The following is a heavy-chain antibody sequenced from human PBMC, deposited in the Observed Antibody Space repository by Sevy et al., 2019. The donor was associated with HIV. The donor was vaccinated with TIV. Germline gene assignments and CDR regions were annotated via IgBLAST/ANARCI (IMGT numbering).Heavy chain of an antibody. V-gene: IGHV4-34*01. CDR1: GGSFSGYY. J-gene: IGHJ6*03. CDR3: ARGGIVVVAAAGTYYYYMDV. CDR2: INHSGNI. Sequence: SETLSLTCAVYGGSFSGYYWSWIRQAPGKGLEWICEINHSGNIKDNPSLQSRVTMSVDTSKNQFSLNMSSVTAADTAVYYCARGGIVVVAAAGTYYYYMDVWGKGTTVTVSS. D-gene: IGHD2-15*01.